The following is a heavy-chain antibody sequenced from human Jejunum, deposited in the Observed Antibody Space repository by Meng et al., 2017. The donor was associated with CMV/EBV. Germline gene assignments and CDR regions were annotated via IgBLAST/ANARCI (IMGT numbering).Heavy chain of an antibody. J-gene: IGHJ6*02. CDR2: IYSTGGT. CDR1: GLTVSSSY. CDR3: ARASLHTHMDV. V-gene: IGHV3-53*01. Sequence: CAASGLTVSSSYLSWVRQAPGKGLEWVSVIYSTGGTYYADSVRGRFAISRDNSKNTVILQMNSLRVEDTAVYFCARASLHTHMDVWGQGTTVTISS. D-gene: IGHD5/OR15-5a*01.